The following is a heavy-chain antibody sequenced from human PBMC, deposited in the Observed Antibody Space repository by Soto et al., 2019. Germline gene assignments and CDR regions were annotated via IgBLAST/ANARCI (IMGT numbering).Heavy chain of an antibody. Sequence: QLQLQESGPGLVKASETLSLTCTVSGGSITRNNHFWGWIRQSPGKGLEWIGSIQYGGTTNDNPSLKSRVIMSAETSKNQFSLMMNSVTAADTAVYYCARLGSSGWYQGSYFDYWGQGTLVTVSS. D-gene: IGHD6-19*01. CDR1: GGSITRNNHF. CDR2: IQYGGTT. J-gene: IGHJ4*02. V-gene: IGHV4-39*01. CDR3: ARLGSSGWYQGSYFDY.